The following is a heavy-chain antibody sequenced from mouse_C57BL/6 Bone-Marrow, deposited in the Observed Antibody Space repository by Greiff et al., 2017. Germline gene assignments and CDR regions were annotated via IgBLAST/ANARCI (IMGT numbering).Heavy chain of an antibody. J-gene: IGHJ4*01. D-gene: IGHD1-1*01. CDR3: ARDLITTVVATDFYAMDY. Sequence: EVQLQQSGPELVKPGASVKISCKASGYTFTDYYMNWVKQSHGKSLEWIGDINPNNGGTSYNQKFKGKATLTVDKSSSTAYMGLRSLTSEDSAVYYCARDLITTVVATDFYAMDYWGQGTSVTVSS. CDR2: INPNNGGT. CDR1: GYTFTDYY. V-gene: IGHV1-26*01.